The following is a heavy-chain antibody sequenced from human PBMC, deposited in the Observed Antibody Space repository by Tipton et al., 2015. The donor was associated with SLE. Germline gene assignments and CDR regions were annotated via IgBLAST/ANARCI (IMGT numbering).Heavy chain of an antibody. CDR1: EFTFSSYE. CDR3: ARDIMGFVVPAAFDY. J-gene: IGHJ4*02. CDR2: ISSSGSTI. Sequence: SLRLSCAASEFTFSSYEMNWVRQAPGKGLEGVSYISSSGSTIYYADPVKGRFTISRDNAKNSLYLQMNSLRAEDTAVYYCARDIMGFVVPAAFDYWGQGTLVTVSA. D-gene: IGHD2-2*01. V-gene: IGHV3-48*03.